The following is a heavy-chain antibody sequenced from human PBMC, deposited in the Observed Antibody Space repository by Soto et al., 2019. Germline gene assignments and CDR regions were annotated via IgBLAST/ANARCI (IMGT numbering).Heavy chain of an antibody. CDR2: MNPNSGNT. D-gene: IGHD2-2*01. CDR3: ARVGCSSTSCYIHYYYYYCMDV. J-gene: IGHJ6*03. V-gene: IGHV1-8*02. CDR1: GGTFSSYT. Sequence: ASVKVSCKASGGTFSSYTISWVRQATGQGLEWMGWMNPNSGNTGYAQKFQGRVTMTRNTSISTAYMELSSLRSEDTAVYYCARVGCSSTSCYIHYYYYYCMDVWGKGTTVTVSS.